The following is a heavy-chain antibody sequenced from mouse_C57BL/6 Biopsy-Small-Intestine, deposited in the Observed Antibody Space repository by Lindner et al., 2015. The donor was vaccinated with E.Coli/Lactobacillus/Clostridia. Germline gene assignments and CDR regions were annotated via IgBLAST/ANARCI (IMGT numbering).Heavy chain of an antibody. CDR2: IYPGDGDT. Sequence: VQLQESGAELVKPGASVKISCKASGYPFSTYWIHWVKQRPGKGLEWIGQIYPGDGDTNYSEKFKAKATLTADKSSSTAYMQLSSLTSEDSAVYFCATYTNYAGFFDVWDTGTTVTVSS. J-gene: IGHJ1*03. CDR3: ATYTNYAGFFDV. D-gene: IGHD2-5*01. V-gene: IGHV1-80*01. CDR1: GYPFSTYW.